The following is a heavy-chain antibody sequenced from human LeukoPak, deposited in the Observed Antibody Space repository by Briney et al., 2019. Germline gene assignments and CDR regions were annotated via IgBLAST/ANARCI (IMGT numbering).Heavy chain of an antibody. D-gene: IGHD2-15*01. CDR3: AKGMIYCSGGTCYFGTFDI. CDR1: GFTFSNYV. V-gene: IGHV3-23*01. Sequence: PGGSLRLSCAASGFTFSNYVMSWVRQAPGKGLEWVSGVSGGGGSTYYADSVKGRFTISRDNSKNTLYLQMKSLRAEDTAVYCCAKGMIYCSGGTCYFGTFDIWGQGTMVTVSS. CDR2: VSGGGGST. J-gene: IGHJ3*02.